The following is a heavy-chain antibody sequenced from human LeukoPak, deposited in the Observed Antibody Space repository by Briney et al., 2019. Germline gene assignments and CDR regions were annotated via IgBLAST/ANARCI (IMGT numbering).Heavy chain of an antibody. V-gene: IGHV4-4*07. J-gene: IGHJ3*02. CDR2: IYTSGNT. CDR3: ARGIVATVGEAFDI. Sequence: SETLSLTCTVSGGSINNYYWNWIRQPAGKGLEWIGRIYTSGNTNYNPSLQRRVTISVDTSKNQFSLKLSSVTAADTAVYYCARGIVATVGEAFDIWGRGTIVTVSS. D-gene: IGHD5-12*01. CDR1: GGSINNYY.